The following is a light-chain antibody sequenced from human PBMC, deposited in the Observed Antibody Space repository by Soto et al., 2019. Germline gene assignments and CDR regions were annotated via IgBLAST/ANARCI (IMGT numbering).Light chain of an antibody. CDR2: DVS. CDR3: CSYPGSYTLV. V-gene: IGLV2-11*01. Sequence: QSALTQPSSVSGSPGQSVTISCTGTSSDVGGYNYVSWYQQHPGKAPKLMIYDVSKRPSGVPDRFSGSKSGNTASLTISGLQAEDEADYYCCSYPGSYTLVFGGGTKLTVL. J-gene: IGLJ2*01. CDR1: SSDVGGYNY.